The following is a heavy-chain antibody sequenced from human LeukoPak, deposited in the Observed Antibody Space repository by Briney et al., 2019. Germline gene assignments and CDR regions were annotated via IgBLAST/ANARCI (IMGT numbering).Heavy chain of an antibody. D-gene: IGHD5-18*01. CDR3: ARDFAMWGYSHDY. CDR1: GYTFTGYY. Sequence: ASVKVSCKASGYTFTGYYMHWVRQAPGQGLEWMGWINPNSGGTNYAQKFQGRVTMTRDTSISTAYMELSRLRSDDTAVYYCARDFAMWGYSHDYWGQGTLVTVSP. J-gene: IGHJ4*02. CDR2: INPNSGGT. V-gene: IGHV1-2*02.